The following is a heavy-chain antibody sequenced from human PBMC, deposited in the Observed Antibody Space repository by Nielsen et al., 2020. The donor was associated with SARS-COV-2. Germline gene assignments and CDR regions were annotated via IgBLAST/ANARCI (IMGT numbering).Heavy chain of an antibody. CDR2: IYPGDSDA. J-gene: IGHJ6*02. Sequence: KVSCKGSGYDFSRQWIGWVRQTPGKQLEWMGVIYPGDSDAKYSPSFQGQVTMSVDKSISTAYLQWNSLKVSDSGIYFCVKVMDVWGQGSTVTVS. V-gene: IGHV5-51*01. CDR3: VKVMDV. CDR1: GYDFSRQW.